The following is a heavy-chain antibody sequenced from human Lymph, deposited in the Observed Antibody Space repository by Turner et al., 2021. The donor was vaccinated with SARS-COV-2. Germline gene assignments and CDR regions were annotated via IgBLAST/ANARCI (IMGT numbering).Heavy chain of an antibody. CDR3: ARGASVTPDRYYYYYYGMDV. Sequence: QVQLVQSGAEVKKPGASVKVSCKASGYTFTGHYMHWVRQAPGQGVEWMGWINPNSGDTNYAQKLQGRVTMTRDTSISTVYMELSRLRSDDTAVYYCARGASVTPDRYYYYYYGMDVWGQGTTVTVSS. D-gene: IGHD4-17*01. J-gene: IGHJ6*02. CDR1: GYTFTGHY. V-gene: IGHV1-2*02. CDR2: INPNSGDT.